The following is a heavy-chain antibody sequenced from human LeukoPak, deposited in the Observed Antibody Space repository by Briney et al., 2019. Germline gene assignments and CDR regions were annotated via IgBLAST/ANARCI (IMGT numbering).Heavy chain of an antibody. CDR3: AKDSPPYYDSSGYSDAFGI. V-gene: IGHV3-23*01. CDR1: GFTFSSYA. CDR2: ISGSGGST. Sequence: GGSLRLSCAASGFTFSSYAMSWVRQAPGKGLEWVSAISGSGGSTYADSVKGRFTISRDNSKNTLYLQMNSLRAEDTAVYYCAKDSPPYYDSSGYSDAFGIWGQGTMVTVSS. D-gene: IGHD3-22*01. J-gene: IGHJ3*02.